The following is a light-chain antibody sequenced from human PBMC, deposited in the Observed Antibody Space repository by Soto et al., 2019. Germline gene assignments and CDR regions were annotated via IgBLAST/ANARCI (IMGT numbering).Light chain of an antibody. CDR1: QSVSTY. J-gene: IGKJ5*01. CDR3: QQRSDWPS. Sequence: EIVLTQSPATLSLSPGERATLSCSASQSVSTYLAWYQQKPGQAPSLLIYDASYRATGIPARFSGSGSGTDFTLTISSLEPEDFAVYYCQQRSDWPSFGQGTRLEIK. CDR2: DAS. V-gene: IGKV3-11*01.